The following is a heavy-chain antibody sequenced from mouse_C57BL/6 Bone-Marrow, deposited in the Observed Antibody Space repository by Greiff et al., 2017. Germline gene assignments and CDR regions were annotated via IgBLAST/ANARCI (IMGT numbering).Heavy chain of an antibody. V-gene: IGHV1-76*01. J-gene: IGHJ1*03. D-gene: IGHD2-3*01. CDR3: AFRWS. Sequence: VHLVESGAELVRPGASVKLSCKASGYTFTDYYINWVKQRPGQGLEWIARIYPGGGNTYYNEKFKGKATLTAEKSSSAAYMQLSSLTSEDSAVYFCAFRWSWGTGTTVTVSS. CDR1: GYTFTDYY. CDR2: IYPGGGNT.